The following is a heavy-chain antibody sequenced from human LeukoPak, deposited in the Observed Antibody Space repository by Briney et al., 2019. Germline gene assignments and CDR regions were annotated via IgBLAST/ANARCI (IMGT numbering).Heavy chain of an antibody. CDR2: IYYSGST. Sequence: SETLSLTCTVSGGSISSYYWSWIRQPPGKGLEWIGYIYYSGSTNYNPSLKSRVTISVDTSKNQFSLKLSSVTAADTAVYYCARGPIMITFGGVIPYNWFDPWGQGTLVTVSS. V-gene: IGHV4-59*01. J-gene: IGHJ5*02. CDR3: ARGPIMITFGGVIPYNWFDP. CDR1: GGSISSYY. D-gene: IGHD3-16*02.